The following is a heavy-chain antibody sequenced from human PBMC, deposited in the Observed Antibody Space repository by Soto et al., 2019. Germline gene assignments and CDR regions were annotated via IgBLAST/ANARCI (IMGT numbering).Heavy chain of an antibody. V-gene: IGHV1-18*01. Sequence: ASVKVSCKASGGTFSSYAISWVRQAPGQGLEWMGWISAYNGNTNYAQKLQGRVTMTTDTSTSTAYMELRSLRSDDTAVYYCARVRDDGTDRSWFDPWGQGTLVTVSS. J-gene: IGHJ5*02. CDR2: ISAYNGNT. CDR3: ARVRDDGTDRSWFDP. D-gene: IGHD3-10*01. CDR1: GGTFSSYA.